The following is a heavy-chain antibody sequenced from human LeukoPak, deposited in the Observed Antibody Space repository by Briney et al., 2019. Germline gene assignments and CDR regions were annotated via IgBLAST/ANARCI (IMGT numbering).Heavy chain of an antibody. D-gene: IGHD3-22*01. V-gene: IGHV3-23*01. CDR2: LSNIGGST. Sequence: PGGSLRLSCAASGFTFSSYAMSWVRQAPGKGLEWVSALSNIGGSTYYADSVKGRSTISRDNSKSTLYLQMNRLTAEDTAVYYCAKGRTAGGYFDYWGQGTLVTVSS. CDR3: AKGRTAGGYFDY. J-gene: IGHJ4*02. CDR1: GFTFSSYA.